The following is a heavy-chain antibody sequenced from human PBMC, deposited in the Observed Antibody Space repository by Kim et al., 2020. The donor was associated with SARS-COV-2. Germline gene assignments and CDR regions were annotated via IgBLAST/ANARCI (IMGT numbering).Heavy chain of an antibody. CDR2: IYYAGDT. J-gene: IGHJ3*02. CDR3: ARVKGRYCGGDCYFAFEI. D-gene: IGHD2-21*02. Sequence: SETLSLTCAVSGGSVSDPTYYWGWIRQPPGKGLEWIGSIYYAGDTFYNPSLKSRVTISVDMSKNQFSLKLSSVTAADTAVYYCARVKGRYCGGDCYFAFEIWGQGTMATVS. V-gene: IGHV4-39*07. CDR1: GGSVSDPTYY.